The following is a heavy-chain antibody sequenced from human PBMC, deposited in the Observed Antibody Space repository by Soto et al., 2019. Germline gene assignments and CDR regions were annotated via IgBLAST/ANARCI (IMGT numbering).Heavy chain of an antibody. Sequence: PGGSLRLSCAASGLIFSNYKMHWVRQAPGKGLVWVSRINTDGSITDYADSVKGRFIVSRDNPKNTLYLQMNSLRAEDTAVYYCARDTDGLHYWGQGTLVTVSS. V-gene: IGHV3-74*01. CDR1: GLIFSNYK. J-gene: IGHJ4*02. CDR2: INTDGSIT. CDR3: ARDTDGLHY.